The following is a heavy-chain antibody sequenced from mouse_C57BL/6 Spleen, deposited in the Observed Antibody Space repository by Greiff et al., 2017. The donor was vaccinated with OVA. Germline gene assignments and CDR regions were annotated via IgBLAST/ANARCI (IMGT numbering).Heavy chain of an antibody. CDR3: ARGDYDAMDY. V-gene: IGHV5-4*03. Sequence: EVKVVESGGGLVKPGGSLKLSCAASGFTFSSYAMSWVRQTPEQRLEWVATISDGGSYTYYPDNVKGRFTISRDNAKNNLYLQMSHLKSEDTAMYYCARGDYDAMDYWGQGTSVTVSS. CDR1: GFTFSSYA. J-gene: IGHJ4*01. CDR2: ISDGGSYT.